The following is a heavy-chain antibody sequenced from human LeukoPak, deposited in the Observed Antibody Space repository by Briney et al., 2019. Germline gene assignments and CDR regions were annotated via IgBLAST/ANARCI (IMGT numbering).Heavy chain of an antibody. V-gene: IGHV3-21*01. D-gene: IGHD5-24*01. CDR2: ISSSSSYI. Sequence: GGSLRLSCAASGFTFSSYSMNWVRQAPGKGLEWVSSISSSSSYIYYADSVKGRFTISRDNAKNSLYLQMNSLRAEDTAVYYCARGQVEMATIPFDYWGQGTLVTVSS. CDR1: GFTFSSYS. CDR3: ARGQVEMATIPFDY. J-gene: IGHJ4*02.